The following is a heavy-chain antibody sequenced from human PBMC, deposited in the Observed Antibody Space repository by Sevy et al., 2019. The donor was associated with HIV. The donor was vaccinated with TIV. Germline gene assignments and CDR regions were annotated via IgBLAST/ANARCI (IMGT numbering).Heavy chain of an antibody. CDR3: TKELDYGSGSYYSRYDAFDI. V-gene: IGHV3-23*01. CDR2: ISGSGGST. D-gene: IGHD3-10*01. Sequence: GESLKISCAASGFTFSSYAMSWVRQAPGKGLEWVSAISGSGGSTYYADSVKGRFTISRDNSKNTLDLQMNSLRAEDTAVYYCTKELDYGSGSYYSRYDAFDIWGQETMVTVSS. J-gene: IGHJ3*02. CDR1: GFTFSSYA.